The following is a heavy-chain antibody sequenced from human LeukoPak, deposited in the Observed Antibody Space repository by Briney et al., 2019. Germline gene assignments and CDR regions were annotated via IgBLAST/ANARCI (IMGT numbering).Heavy chain of an antibody. CDR1: GGTFSSYA. J-gene: IGHJ4*02. CDR2: IIPIFGTA. Sequence: AASVKVSCKASGGTFSSYAISWVRQAPGQGLEWMGGIIPIFGTANYAQKFQGRVTITADESTSTAYMELSSLRSEDTAVYYCASDPEYSSSSAHYWGQGTLVTVSS. V-gene: IGHV1-69*13. D-gene: IGHD6-6*01. CDR3: ASDPEYSSSSAHY.